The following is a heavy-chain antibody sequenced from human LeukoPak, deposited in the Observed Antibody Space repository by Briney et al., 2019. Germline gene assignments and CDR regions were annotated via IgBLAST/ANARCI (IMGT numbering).Heavy chain of an antibody. Sequence: PSQTLSLTCAVSGGSISSGGYSWSWIRQLPGKGLEWIGYIYHSGSTYYNPSLKSRVTISVDRSKNQFSLKLSSVTAADTAVYYCARAPMVRGVIIGWFDPWGQGTLVTVSS. D-gene: IGHD3-10*01. J-gene: IGHJ5*02. V-gene: IGHV4-30-2*01. CDR2: IYHSGST. CDR1: GGSISSGGYS. CDR3: ARAPMVRGVIIGWFDP.